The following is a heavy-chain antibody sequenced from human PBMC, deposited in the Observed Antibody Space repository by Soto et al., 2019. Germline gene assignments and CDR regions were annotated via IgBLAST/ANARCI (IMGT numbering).Heavy chain of an antibody. J-gene: IGHJ6*02. Sequence: SETLSLTCAVSGGSSSSGGYSWSWNRQPPGEGLEWIGTFYYSESTYYNPSLESRVTISVDTSKNQCSLKVSSVTVADTAVYYCARLGGYCSSTSCYGYYGMDVWGQGTTVTVSS. V-gene: IGHV4-39*01. CDR1: GGSSSSGGYS. CDR2: FYYSEST. CDR3: ARLGGYCSSTSCYGYYGMDV. D-gene: IGHD2-2*01.